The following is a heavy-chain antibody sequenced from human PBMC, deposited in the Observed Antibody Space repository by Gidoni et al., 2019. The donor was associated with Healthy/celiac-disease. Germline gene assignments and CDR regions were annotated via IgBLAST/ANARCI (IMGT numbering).Heavy chain of an antibody. CDR1: GFTVSSNY. CDR2: IYSGGST. CDR3: ASVEYSSSHQYYFDY. V-gene: IGHV3-66*01. Sequence: EVQLVESVGGLVQPGGSLRLSCAASGFTVSSNYMGWVRQAPGKGLEWVSVIYSGGSTDYADSVKGRFTISRDNSKNTLYLQMNSLRAEDTAVYYCASVEYSSSHQYYFDYWGQGTLVTVSS. J-gene: IGHJ4*02. D-gene: IGHD6-6*01.